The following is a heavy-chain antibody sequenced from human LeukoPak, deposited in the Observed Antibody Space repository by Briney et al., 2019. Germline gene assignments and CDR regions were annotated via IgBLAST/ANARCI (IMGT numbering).Heavy chain of an antibody. CDR1: GGSISSSSYY. Sequence: SETLSLTCTVSGGSISSSSYYWGWIRQPPGKGLEWIGSIYYSGSTYYNPSLKSRVTISVDTSKNQFSLKLSSVTAADTAVYYCARPYYDSSGYLLTFWYYWGQGTLVTVSS. CDR3: ARPYYDSSGYLLTFWYY. V-gene: IGHV4-39*01. D-gene: IGHD3-22*01. J-gene: IGHJ4*02. CDR2: IYYSGST.